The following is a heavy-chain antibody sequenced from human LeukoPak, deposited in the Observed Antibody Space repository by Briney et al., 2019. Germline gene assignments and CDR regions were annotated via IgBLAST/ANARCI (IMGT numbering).Heavy chain of an antibody. D-gene: IGHD4-17*01. CDR2: ISSRSSYI. CDR3: AREDYGDYLSYFDY. J-gene: IGHJ4*02. V-gene: IGHV3-21*01. Sequence: GGSLRLSCAASGFTFSSYSMNWVRQAPGKGLEWVSSISSRSSYIYYADSVKGRFTISRDNAKNSLYLQMNSLRAEDTAVYYCAREDYGDYLSYFDYWGQGTLVTVSS. CDR1: GFTFSSYS.